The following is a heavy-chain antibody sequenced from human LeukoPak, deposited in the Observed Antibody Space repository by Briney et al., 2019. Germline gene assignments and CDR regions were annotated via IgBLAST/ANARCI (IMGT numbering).Heavy chain of an antibody. D-gene: IGHD3-9*01. CDR3: ARDYLTLRYFDWLLPNNWFDP. CDR2: INPNSGGT. V-gene: IGHV1-2*02. CDR1: GYTFTGYY. Sequence: ASVKVSCKASGYTFTGYYMHWVRQPPGQGLEWMGWINPNSGGTNYAQKFQGRVTMTRDTSISTAYMELSRLRSDDTAVYYCARDYLTLRYFDWLLPNNWFDPWGQGTLVTVSS. J-gene: IGHJ5*02.